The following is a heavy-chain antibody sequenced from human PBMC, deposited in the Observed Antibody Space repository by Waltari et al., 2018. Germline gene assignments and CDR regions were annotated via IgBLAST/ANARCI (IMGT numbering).Heavy chain of an antibody. J-gene: IGHJ4*02. V-gene: IGHV3-21*01. D-gene: IGHD1-26*01. CDR2: ITRSSRDI. CDR3: ARDRWEQAIDY. Sequence: EVQLVESGGGLVKPGGSLRLSCAASGFTLSSYSMNWVRQAPGKGLEWVSYITRSSRDIYYADSVKGRFTISRDNAKNSLYLQMNSLRAEDTAVYYCARDRWEQAIDYWGQGTLVTVSS. CDR1: GFTLSSYS.